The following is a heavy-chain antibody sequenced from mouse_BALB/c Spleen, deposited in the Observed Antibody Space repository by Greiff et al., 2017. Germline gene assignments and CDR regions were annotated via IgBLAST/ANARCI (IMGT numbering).Heavy chain of an antibody. CDR1: GFNIKAYY. CDR2: IDPENGDT. J-gene: IGHJ3*01. D-gene: IGHD1-2*01. V-gene: IGHV14-4*02. CDR3: NADYGYGKCAY. Sequence: VQLQQSGAELVRSGASVKLSCTASGFNIKAYYMNWVKQRPEKGLEWIGWIDPENGDTEYAPKFQGKATMTADTSSNTAYLQLRSLTSEDTAVYYCNADYGYGKCAYWGQGTLVTGSA.